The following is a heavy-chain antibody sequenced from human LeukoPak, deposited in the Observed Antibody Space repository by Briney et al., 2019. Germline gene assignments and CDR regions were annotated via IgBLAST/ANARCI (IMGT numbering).Heavy chain of an antibody. CDR2: IYTSGST. CDR3: ARDLPRGLRFFTGMTGGVSGHAFDI. J-gene: IGHJ3*02. Sequence: PSETLSLTCTVSGGSISSGGYYWSWIRQPAGKGLEWIGRIYTSGSTNYNPSLKSRVTMSVGTSKNQFSLKLSSVTAADTAVYYCARDLPRGLRFFTGMTGGVSGHAFDIWGQGTMVTVSS. D-gene: IGHD2-8*02. CDR1: GGSISSGGYY. V-gene: IGHV4-61*02.